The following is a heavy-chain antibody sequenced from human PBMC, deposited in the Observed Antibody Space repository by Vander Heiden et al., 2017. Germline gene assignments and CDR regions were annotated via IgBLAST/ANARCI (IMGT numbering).Heavy chain of an antibody. Sequence: ELQLVESGGGLVQPGGSRTLSCAGSGFTFSHYYIHWMRQAPGKGLVWVSNINSDGSITNYADSVKGRFTISRDNAKSTVYLQMNNLRAEDTAVYYCARGNYGMDVWGQGTTVTIS. CDR2: INSDGSIT. J-gene: IGHJ6*02. CDR3: ARGNYGMDV. CDR1: GFTFSHYY. V-gene: IGHV3-74*01.